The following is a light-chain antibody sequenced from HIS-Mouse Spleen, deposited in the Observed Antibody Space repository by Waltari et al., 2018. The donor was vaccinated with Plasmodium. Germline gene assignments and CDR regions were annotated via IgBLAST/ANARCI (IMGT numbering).Light chain of an antibody. CDR3: QQYDNLPPLFT. CDR2: DAS. CDR1: QDISNY. V-gene: IGKV1-33*01. J-gene: IGKJ3*01. Sequence: DIQMTQSPSSLSASVGDSVTITCQARQDISNYLNSYQQKPGKAPKLLIYDASNLETGVPSKFSGSGSGTDFTVTISSLQPEDIATYYCQQYDNLPPLFTFGPGTKVDIK.